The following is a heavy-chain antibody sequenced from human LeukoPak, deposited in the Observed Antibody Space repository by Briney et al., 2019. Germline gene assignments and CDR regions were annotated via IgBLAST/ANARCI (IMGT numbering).Heavy chain of an antibody. CDR3: AREVGATKGFDY. J-gene: IGHJ4*02. D-gene: IGHD1-26*01. CDR1: GGSISSGAYY. V-gene: IGHV4-31*03. CDR2: IYYSGST. Sequence: SETLSLTCTVSGGSISSGAYYWSWIRQHPGKGLEWIGYIYYSGSTYYNPSLKSRVTISVDTSKNQFSLKLSSVIAADTAVYYCAREVGATKGFDYWGQGTLVTVSS.